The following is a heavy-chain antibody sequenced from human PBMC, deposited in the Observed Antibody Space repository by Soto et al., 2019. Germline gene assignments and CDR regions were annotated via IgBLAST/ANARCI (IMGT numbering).Heavy chain of an antibody. CDR1: GGTFSSYA. CDR2: IIPIFGSA. D-gene: IGHD3-9*01. CDR3: VRDEYDDLPGYWALRYYFDY. V-gene: IGHV1-69*01. Sequence: QVQLVQSGAEVKKPGSSVKVSCKASGGTFSSYAISWVRQAPGQGLEWMGGIIPIFGSANYAQKFQGRVTITADESTSTVYMEVSSLRSEDTAVYYFVRDEYDDLPGYWALRYYFDYWGQGTLVTVSS. J-gene: IGHJ4*02.